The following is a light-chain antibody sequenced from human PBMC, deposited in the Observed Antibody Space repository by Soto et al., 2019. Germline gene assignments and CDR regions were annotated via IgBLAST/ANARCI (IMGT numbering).Light chain of an antibody. CDR1: QNIHNH. J-gene: IGKJ2*01. V-gene: IGKV3-15*01. CDR3: QHYNNWPFT. Sequence: EKLMSQSPATLSVSPGERVTLPCRASQNIHNHMSWFLQKPGQTPRLLIYDAIIRAADVPARFSGSWSGTEFTLTINSLQSEDFAVYYCQHYNNWPFTFGQGTKVDIK. CDR2: DAI.